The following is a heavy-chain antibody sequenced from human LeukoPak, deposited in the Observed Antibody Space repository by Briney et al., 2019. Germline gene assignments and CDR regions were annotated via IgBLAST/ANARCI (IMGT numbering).Heavy chain of an antibody. CDR2: ISGSGGST. CDR3: AKIAETSGTYGQGFDY. Sequence: GGSLRLSCAVSGFTFSSYDMSWVRQAPGKGLEWVSAISGSGGSTYDADSVKGRFTISRDNSKNTLYLQMNSLRVEDTAVYYCAKIAETSGTYGQGFDYWGQGTLVTVSS. D-gene: IGHD1-26*01. J-gene: IGHJ4*02. V-gene: IGHV3-23*01. CDR1: GFTFSSYD.